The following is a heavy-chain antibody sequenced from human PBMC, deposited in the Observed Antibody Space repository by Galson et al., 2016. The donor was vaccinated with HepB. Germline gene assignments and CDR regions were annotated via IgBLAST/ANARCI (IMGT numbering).Heavy chain of an antibody. J-gene: IGHJ3*02. V-gene: IGHV3-21*01. Sequence: SLRLSCAASGFTFSSCWMNWVRQAPGKGLEWVSSISSSSSYIYYADSVKGRFTISRGNAKNSLYLQMNSLRAEDTAVYYCAAWLLSGSYFLGAFDIWGQGTMVTVSS. CDR2: ISSSSSYI. CDR1: GFTFSSCW. CDR3: AAWLLSGSYFLGAFDI. D-gene: IGHD1-26*01.